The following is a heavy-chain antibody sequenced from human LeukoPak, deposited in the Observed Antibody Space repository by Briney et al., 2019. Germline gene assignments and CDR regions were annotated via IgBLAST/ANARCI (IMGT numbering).Heavy chain of an antibody. D-gene: IGHD3-3*01. J-gene: IGHJ5*02. CDR1: GYSISGGYY. CDR2: IYHSGST. CDR3: ARNVLRFLEWFPNWFDP. V-gene: IGHV4-38-2*01. Sequence: SETLSLTCAVSGYSISGGYYWGWIRQPPGKGLEWIGSIYHSGSTYYNPSLKSRVTISVDTSKNQFSLKLSSVTAADTAVYYCARNVLRFLEWFPNWFDPWGQGTLVTVSS.